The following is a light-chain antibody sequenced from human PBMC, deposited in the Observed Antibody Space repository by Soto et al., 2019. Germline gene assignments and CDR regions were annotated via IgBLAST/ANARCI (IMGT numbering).Light chain of an antibody. CDR2: WAS. Sequence: DIVMTQSPDSLAVSLGKRATISCKSSQTVLDSSNNKDYLRWYQHKAGQPPKLLIYWASTREFGVPDRFSGSGSGTDFTLTISSLQAEDVTVYYCQQYYNTPRTFGHGTKVEIK. CDR1: QTVLDSSNNKDY. CDR3: QQYYNTPRT. J-gene: IGKJ1*01. V-gene: IGKV4-1*01.